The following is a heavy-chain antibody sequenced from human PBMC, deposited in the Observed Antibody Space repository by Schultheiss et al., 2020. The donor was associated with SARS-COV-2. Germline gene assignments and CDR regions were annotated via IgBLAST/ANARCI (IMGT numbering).Heavy chain of an antibody. J-gene: IGHJ6*02. CDR1: GFTFSSYA. CDR2: MTSFGGTV. D-gene: IGHD2/OR15-2a*01. Sequence: GGSLRLSCAASGFTFSSYAMHWVRQAPGKGLEWVAYMTSFGGTVSYADSVRGRFTISRDNVKKSLYLQMNSLSAEDSAVYYCARDNTYLGPMDVWGQGTTVTVSS. V-gene: IGHV3-48*03. CDR3: ARDNTYLGPMDV.